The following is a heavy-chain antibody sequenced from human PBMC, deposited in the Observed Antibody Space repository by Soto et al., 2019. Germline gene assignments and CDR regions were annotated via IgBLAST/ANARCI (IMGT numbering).Heavy chain of an antibody. J-gene: IGHJ6*02. CDR1: GGTFSSYA. V-gene: IGHV1-69*12. D-gene: IGHD6-6*01. CDR2: IIPIFGTA. Sequence: QVQLVQSGAEVKKPGSSVKVSCKASGGTFSSYAISWVRQAPGQGLEWMGGIIPIFGTANYAQKFQGRVTITADESTNTAYMELSSLRPEDTAVYYCARELAARLGRYYYGMDVWGQGSTVTVSS. CDR3: ARELAARLGRYYYGMDV.